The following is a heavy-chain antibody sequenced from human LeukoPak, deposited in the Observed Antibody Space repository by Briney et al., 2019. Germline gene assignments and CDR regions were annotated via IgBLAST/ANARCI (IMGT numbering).Heavy chain of an antibody. Sequence: PGGSLRLSCAVSGFTVSSNVMSWVRQAPGKGLEWVSVIYSGGSTYYADSVKGRFTISRDNSKNTLSLQMNSLRAEDTAVYYCARSRYCSGGSCYTGPPYFDYWGQGTLVTVSS. J-gene: IGHJ4*02. CDR3: ARSRYCSGGSCYTGPPYFDY. CDR1: GFTVSSNV. CDR2: IYSGGST. D-gene: IGHD2-15*01. V-gene: IGHV3-53*01.